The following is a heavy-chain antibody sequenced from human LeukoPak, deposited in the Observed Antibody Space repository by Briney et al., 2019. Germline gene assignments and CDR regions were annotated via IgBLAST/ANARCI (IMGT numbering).Heavy chain of an antibody. CDR2: IYYNGNT. CDR3: ARAAAGIVGAADY. Sequence: SETLSLTCTVSGGSIRSYYWSWIRQPPGKELEWIGYIYYNGNTNHNPSLKSRVTISVDTSKNQLSLKLSSVTAADTAVYYCARAAAGIVGAADYWGQGTLVTVSS. CDR1: GGSIRSYY. J-gene: IGHJ4*02. V-gene: IGHV4-59*01. D-gene: IGHD1-26*01.